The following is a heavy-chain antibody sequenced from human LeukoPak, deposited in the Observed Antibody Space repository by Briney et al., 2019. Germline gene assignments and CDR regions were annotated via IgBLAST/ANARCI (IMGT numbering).Heavy chain of an antibody. D-gene: IGHD6-13*01. CDR1: GFTFSDYA. CDR3: ARGSSSWYRLDAFDI. CDR2: ISGSGGST. Sequence: GGFLRLSCAASGFTFSDYAMSWVHQAPGKGLEWASTISGSGGSTYYADSVKGRFTISRDNSKNTLYLQMNSLRAEDTAVYYCARGSSSWYRLDAFDIWGQGTMVTVSS. J-gene: IGHJ3*02. V-gene: IGHV3-23*01.